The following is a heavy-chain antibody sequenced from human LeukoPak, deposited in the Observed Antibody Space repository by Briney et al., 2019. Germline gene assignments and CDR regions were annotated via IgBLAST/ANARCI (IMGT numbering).Heavy chain of an antibody. D-gene: IGHD3-22*01. CDR2: ISSSSSTI. CDR3: AAGYYDSSGYYYYYHYYYGMDV. CDR1: GCTFSSYS. Sequence: GGSLRLSCAASGCTFSSYSMNWVRQAPGKGLEWVSYISSSSSTIYYADSVNGGFTISRDNAKNSLYLPMNSLRAEDTAVYYCAAGYYDSSGYYYYYHYYYGMDVWGQGTTVTVSS. J-gene: IGHJ6*02. V-gene: IGHV3-48*04.